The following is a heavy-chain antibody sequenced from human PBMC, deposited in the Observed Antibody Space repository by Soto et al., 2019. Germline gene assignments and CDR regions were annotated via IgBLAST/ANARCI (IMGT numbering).Heavy chain of an antibody. CDR2: ISYDGSNK. D-gene: IGHD3-3*01. CDR1: GFTFSSYG. V-gene: IGHV3-30*18. Sequence: GGSLRLSCAASGFTFSSYGMHWVRQAPGKGLEWVAVISYDGSNKYYADSVKGRFTISRDNSKNTLYLQMNSLRAEDTAVYYCAKDERYDFWSGSYYYGMDVWGQGTTVTVSS. J-gene: IGHJ6*02. CDR3: AKDERYDFWSGSYYYGMDV.